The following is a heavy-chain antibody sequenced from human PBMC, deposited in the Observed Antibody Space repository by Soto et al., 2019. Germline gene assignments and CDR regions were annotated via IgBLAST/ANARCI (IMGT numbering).Heavy chain of an antibody. CDR3: ARAFLGGYDILTGEADYGMDV. V-gene: IGHV6-1*01. J-gene: IGHJ6*02. D-gene: IGHD3-9*01. Sequence: SQTLSLTCAISGDSVSSNSAAWNWIRQSPSRGLEWLGRTHYRSKWYTDYAVSVKSRITVNPDTSKNQFSLQLNSVTPEDTAVYYCARAFLGGYDILTGEADYGMDVWGQGTTVTVSS. CDR1: GDSVSSNSAA. CDR2: THYRSKWYT.